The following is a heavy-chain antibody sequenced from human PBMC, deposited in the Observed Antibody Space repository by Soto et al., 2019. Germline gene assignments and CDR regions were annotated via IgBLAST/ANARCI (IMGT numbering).Heavy chain of an antibody. CDR2: IIPIFGTA. CDR3: ARDRYNWNYFYYYYGMDV. J-gene: IGHJ6*02. Sequence: QVQLVQSGAEVKKPGSSVKVSCKASGGTFSSYAISWVRQAPGQGLEWMGGIIPIFGTANYAQKFQGRVTITADKSTRTAYMELSSLRSEDTAVYYCARDRYNWNYFYYYYGMDVWGQGTTVTVSS. CDR1: GGTFSSYA. D-gene: IGHD1-7*01. V-gene: IGHV1-69*06.